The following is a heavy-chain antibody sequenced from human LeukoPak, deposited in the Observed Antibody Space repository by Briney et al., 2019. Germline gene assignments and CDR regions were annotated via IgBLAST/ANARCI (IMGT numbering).Heavy chain of an antibody. CDR1: GGTFSSYA. CDR3: VTYYYDSSGYYSNFDY. V-gene: IGHV1-69*05. Sequence: SVKVSCKASGGTFSSYAISWVRQAPGQGLEWMGGIIPTFGTANYAQKFQGRVTITTDESTSTAYMELSSLRSEDTAVYYCVTYYYDSSGYYSNFDYWGQGTLVTVSS. D-gene: IGHD3-22*01. J-gene: IGHJ4*02. CDR2: IIPTFGTA.